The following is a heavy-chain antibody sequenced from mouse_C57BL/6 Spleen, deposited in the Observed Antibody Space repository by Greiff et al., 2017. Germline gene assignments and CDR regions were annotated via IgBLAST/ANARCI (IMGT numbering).Heavy chain of an antibody. CDR1: GYTFTTYP. V-gene: IGHV1-47*01. D-gene: IGHD2-5*01. CDR2: FHPYNDDT. J-gene: IGHJ3*01. Sequence: VQLKESGAELVKPGASVKMSCKASGYTFTTYPIEWMKQNHGKSLEWIGNFHPYNDDTKYNEKFKGKATLTVEKSSSTVYLELSRLTSDDSAVYYCARRGSNYGREFAYWGQGTLVTVSA. CDR3: ARRGSNYGREFAY.